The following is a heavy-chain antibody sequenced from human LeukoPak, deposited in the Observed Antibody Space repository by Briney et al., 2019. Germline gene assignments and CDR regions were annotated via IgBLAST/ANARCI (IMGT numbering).Heavy chain of an antibody. V-gene: IGHV1-69*04. CDR2: IIPILGIA. CDR3: ARAWGYSYGPFDY. J-gene: IGHJ4*02. D-gene: IGHD5-18*01. CDR1: GYTFTSYS. Sequence: SVKVSCKASGYTFTSYSISWVRQAPGQGLEWMGRIIPILGIANYAQKFQGRVTITADKSTSTAYMELSSLRSEDTAVYYCARAWGYSYGPFDYWGQGTLVTVSS.